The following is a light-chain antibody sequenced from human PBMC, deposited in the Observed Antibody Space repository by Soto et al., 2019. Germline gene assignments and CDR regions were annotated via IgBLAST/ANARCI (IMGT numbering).Light chain of an antibody. CDR2: EVS. J-gene: IGLJ2*01. CDR1: SSDVDGYNS. Sequence: QSVLTQPASVSGSPGQSITISCPGTSSDVDGYNSVFWFQQHPGKAPKVMPYEVSNRPSGVSNPFSGSKSRNTASLTISGLRAEDGVDYCTRSYKRSNALVVFGGGTHLTVL. V-gene: IGLV2-14*01. CDR3: RSYKRSNALVV.